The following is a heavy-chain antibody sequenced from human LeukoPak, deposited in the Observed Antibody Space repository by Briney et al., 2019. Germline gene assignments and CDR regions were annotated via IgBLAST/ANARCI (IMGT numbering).Heavy chain of an antibody. Sequence: PGGSLRLSCAASGFTLSSYSMNWVRQAPGKGLEWVSSISSSSSSYIYYADSVKGRFTISRDNARNSLYLQMNSLRAEDTAVYYCARTAANDAFDIWGQGTMVTVSS. CDR2: ISSSSSSYI. J-gene: IGHJ3*02. CDR1: GFTLSSYS. V-gene: IGHV3-21*01. CDR3: ARTAANDAFDI. D-gene: IGHD2-21*02.